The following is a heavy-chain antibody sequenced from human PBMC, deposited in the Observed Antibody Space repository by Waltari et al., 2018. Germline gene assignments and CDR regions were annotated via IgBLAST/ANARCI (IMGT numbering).Heavy chain of an antibody. CDR1: VGSLSGYY. CDR3: TRGAAKAVAGTFWFDP. D-gene: IGHD6-19*01. J-gene: IGHJ5*02. V-gene: IGHV4-34*02. Sequence: QVQLQQWGAGLLKPSETLSLTCGVYVGSLSGYYWSWIRQPPGRGLVGIGETQDSGITNYNPSLKNRLTISMDMSKNQFSLRLSSVTAADTAAYYCTRGAAKAVAGTFWFDPWGQGTLVTVSS. CDR2: TQDSGIT.